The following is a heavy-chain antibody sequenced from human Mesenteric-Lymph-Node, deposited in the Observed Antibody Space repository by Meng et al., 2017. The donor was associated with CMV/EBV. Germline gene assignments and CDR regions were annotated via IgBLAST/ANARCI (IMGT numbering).Heavy chain of an antibody. V-gene: IGHV1-69*02. D-gene: IGHD2-8*01. CDR2: IIPMVGVA. Sequence: SVKVSCKASGGTFNSHSVSWVRQAPGQGLEWMGRIIPMVGVATYTQKFQGRVTITADKSTSTAYMELGSLRSEDSAVYYCAENNGGGSGGIWGQGTMVTVSS. J-gene: IGHJ3*02. CDR3: AENNGGGSGGI. CDR1: GGTFNSHS.